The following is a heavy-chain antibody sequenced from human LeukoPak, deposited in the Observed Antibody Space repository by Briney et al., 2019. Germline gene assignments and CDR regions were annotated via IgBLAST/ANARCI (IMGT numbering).Heavy chain of an antibody. CDR1: GFTFSSYA. CDR3: ASARAVGSFDY. V-gene: IGHV3-30-3*01. Sequence: GGSLRLSCAASGFTFSSYAMHWVRQAPGKGLEWVAVISYDGSNKYYADSVKGRFTISRDNSKNTLYLQMNSLRAEDTAVYYCASARAVGSFDYWGQGTLVTVSS. D-gene: IGHD6-19*01. CDR2: ISYDGSNK. J-gene: IGHJ4*02.